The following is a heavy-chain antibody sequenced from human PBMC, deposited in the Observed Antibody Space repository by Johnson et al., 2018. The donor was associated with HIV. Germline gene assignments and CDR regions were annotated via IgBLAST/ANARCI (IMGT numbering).Heavy chain of an antibody. CDR3: ARDSNRYAFDI. Sequence: QVQLVESGGGVVQPGRSLRLSCAVSGFTFSSYPMHWVRQAPGKGLEWVAVISYDGSNKYYADSVKGRFTISRDNSKNTLYLQMNSLRAEDTAVYYCARDSNRYAFDIWGQGTMVTVSS. D-gene: IGHD2-8*01. CDR2: ISYDGSNK. CDR1: GFTFSSYP. V-gene: IGHV3-30*04. J-gene: IGHJ3*02.